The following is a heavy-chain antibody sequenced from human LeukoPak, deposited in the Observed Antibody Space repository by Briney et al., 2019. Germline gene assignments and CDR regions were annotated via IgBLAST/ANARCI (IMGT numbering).Heavy chain of an antibody. CDR2: INPNTGDT. V-gene: IGHV1-2*02. CDR1: GYTFTGYY. Sequence: GASVKVSCKASGYTFTGYYMHWVRKTPGQGLEWMGWINPNTGDTNYGRKFQGRVTMTRDTSINTAHMELRSLRSDDTAVYCCARSRRVGNGEYPDYWGQGTLVTVSS. D-gene: IGHD3-10*01. J-gene: IGHJ4*02. CDR3: ARSRRVGNGEYPDY.